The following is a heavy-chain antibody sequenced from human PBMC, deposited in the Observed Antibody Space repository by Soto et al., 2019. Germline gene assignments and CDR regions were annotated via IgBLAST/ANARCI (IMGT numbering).Heavy chain of an antibody. CDR3: ARGIVLMVYAPGAFDI. CDR2: INAGGGYT. J-gene: IGHJ3*02. Sequence: ASVKVSCKASGYSFTNYYMHWVRQAPGQGLEWMGTINAGGGYTTYAQRFQGRVTMTRDTSTSTVYMELSSLRSEDTAVYYCARGIVLMVYAPGAFDIWGQGTMVTVSS. CDR1: GYSFTNYY. V-gene: IGHV1-46*01. D-gene: IGHD2-8*01.